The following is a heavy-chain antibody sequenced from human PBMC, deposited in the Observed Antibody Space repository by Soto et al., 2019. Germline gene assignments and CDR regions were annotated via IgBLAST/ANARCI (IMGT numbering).Heavy chain of an antibody. J-gene: IGHJ5*02. CDR1: GFTFSSYS. D-gene: IGHD6-13*01. CDR2: ISSSSSYI. CDR3: ARDASRDSSARGWFDP. V-gene: IGHV3-21*01. Sequence: PGGSLRLSCAASGFTFSSYSMNWVRQAPGKGLEWASSISSSSSYIYYADSVKGRFTISRDNAKNSLYLQMNSLRAEDTAVYYCARDASRDSSARGWFDPWGPGTLVTVSS.